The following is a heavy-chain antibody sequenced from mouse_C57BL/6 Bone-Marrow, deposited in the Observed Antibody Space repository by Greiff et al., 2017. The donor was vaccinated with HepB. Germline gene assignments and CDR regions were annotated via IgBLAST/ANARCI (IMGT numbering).Heavy chain of an antibody. Sequence: VQLQQPGAELVKPGASVKLSCKASGYTFTSYWMHWVKQRPGQGLEWIGMIHPNSGSTNYNEKFKSKATLTVDKSSSTAYMQLSSLTSEDSAVYYCARVLLLYLPEFAYWGQGTLVTVSA. CDR2: IHPNSGST. J-gene: IGHJ3*01. V-gene: IGHV1-64*01. D-gene: IGHD1-1*01. CDR1: GYTFTSYW. CDR3: ARVLLLYLPEFAY.